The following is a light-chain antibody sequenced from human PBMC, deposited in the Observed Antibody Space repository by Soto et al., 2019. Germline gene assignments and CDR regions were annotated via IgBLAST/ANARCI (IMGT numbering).Light chain of an antibody. CDR2: GAS. V-gene: IGKV3-15*01. Sequence: EIGMTQSPATLSVSPGERATLSCRASQSININLAWYQQKPGQAPRLLIYGASTRATGLPARFSGSGSGTEFTLTISSLQSEDFAVYYCQQYNNWPRTFGHGTKVDIK. J-gene: IGKJ1*01. CDR1: QSININ. CDR3: QQYNNWPRT.